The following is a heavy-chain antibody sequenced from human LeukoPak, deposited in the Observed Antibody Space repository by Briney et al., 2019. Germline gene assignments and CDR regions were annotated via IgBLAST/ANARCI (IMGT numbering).Heavy chain of an antibody. J-gene: IGHJ4*02. Sequence: PGGSLRLSCAASGFTFSSDSMSWVRQAPGQGLEWLSSISRSSTFIKYINSVKGRFTISRDNAKNSLYLQMNSLRAEDTAVYYCVREDRWCYFDYWGQGTLVTVSS. CDR1: GFTFSSDS. V-gene: IGHV3-21*01. CDR2: ISRSSTFI. CDR3: VREDRWCYFDY. D-gene: IGHD2-21*01.